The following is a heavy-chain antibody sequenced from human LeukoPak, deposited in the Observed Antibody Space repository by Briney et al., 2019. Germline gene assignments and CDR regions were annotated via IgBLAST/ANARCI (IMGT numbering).Heavy chain of an antibody. J-gene: IGHJ5*02. CDR2: INPSGGST. Sequence: ASVKVSCRASGYTFTSYYMHWVRQAPGQGLEWMGIINPSGGSTSYAQKFQGRVTMTRDMSTSTDYMELSSLRSEDTAIYYCARDNSVGDNAWWFDPWGQGTLVTVSS. CDR1: GYTFTSYY. V-gene: IGHV1-46*01. D-gene: IGHD1-26*01. CDR3: ARDNSVGDNAWWFDP.